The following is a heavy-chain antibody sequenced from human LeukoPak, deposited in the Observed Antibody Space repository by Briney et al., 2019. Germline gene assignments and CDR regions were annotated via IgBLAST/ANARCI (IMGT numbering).Heavy chain of an antibody. Sequence: GASVKVSCKASGYTFTSYGISWVRQAPGQGLEWMGWISAYNGNTNYAQKLQGRVTMTTDTSTSTAYMELSSLRSEDTAVYYCARDELGYGDSTAPFDYWGQGTLVTVSS. J-gene: IGHJ4*02. D-gene: IGHD4-17*01. CDR3: ARDELGYGDSTAPFDY. V-gene: IGHV1-18*01. CDR1: GYTFTSYG. CDR2: ISAYNGNT.